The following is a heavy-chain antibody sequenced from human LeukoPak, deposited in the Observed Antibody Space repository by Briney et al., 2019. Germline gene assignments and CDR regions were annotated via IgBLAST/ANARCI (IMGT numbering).Heavy chain of an antibody. CDR3: ARQHDYGDYTTFDY. J-gene: IGHJ4*02. D-gene: IGHD4-17*01. CDR2: ISYDGSNK. Sequence: GRSLRLSCAASGFTFSSYAMHWVRQAPGKGLEWVAVISYDGSNKYYADSVKGRFTISRDNSKNTLYLQMNSLRAEDTAVYYCARQHDYGDYTTFDYWGQGTLVTVSS. V-gene: IGHV3-30-3*01. CDR1: GFTFSSYA.